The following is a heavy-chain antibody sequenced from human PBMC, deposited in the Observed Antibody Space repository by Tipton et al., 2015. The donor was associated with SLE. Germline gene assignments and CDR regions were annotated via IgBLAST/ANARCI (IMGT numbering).Heavy chain of an antibody. J-gene: IGHJ5*02. CDR1: GDSISNTHYY. D-gene: IGHD3-3*01. Sequence: LRLSCAVSGDSISNTHYYWGWIRQPPGEGLEWIASIYYNGSTHYNPSLERRVTISLDTSNNQFSLKLTSVTAADTAVYYCARHMPGPITIFGVVIWGNWFDPWGQGTLVTVSS. V-gene: IGHV4-39*01. CDR3: ARHMPGPITIFGVVIWGNWFDP. CDR2: IYYNGST.